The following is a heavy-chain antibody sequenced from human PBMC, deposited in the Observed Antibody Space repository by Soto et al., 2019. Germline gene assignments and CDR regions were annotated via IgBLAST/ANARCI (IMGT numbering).Heavy chain of an antibody. D-gene: IGHD6-19*01. CDR2: ISYDGSNK. V-gene: IGHV3-30*18. Sequence: HPGGSLRLSCAASGFTFSSYGMHWVRQAPGKGLEWVAVISYDGSNKYYADSVKGRFTISRDNSKNTLYLQMNSLRAEDTAVYYCAKDVVAVAGVYYFDYWGQGTLVTVSS. CDR3: AKDVVAVAGVYYFDY. CDR1: GFTFSSYG. J-gene: IGHJ4*02.